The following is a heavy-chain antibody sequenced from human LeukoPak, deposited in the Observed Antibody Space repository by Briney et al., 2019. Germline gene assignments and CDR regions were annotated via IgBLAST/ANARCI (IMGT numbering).Heavy chain of an antibody. J-gene: IGHJ4*02. CDR2: ISAAGGSA. CDR3: AKDLLCPTFGSDS. D-gene: IGHD2-2*01. Sequence: GESLKISCAASGFTFSTYAMSWVRQAPGNGLEWVSAISAAGGSAYYADSVKGRFTVSRDNSKNTLYLQMNSLRAEDTALYYCAKDLLCPTFGSDSWGQGTLVTVSS. CDR1: GFTFSTYA. V-gene: IGHV3-23*01.